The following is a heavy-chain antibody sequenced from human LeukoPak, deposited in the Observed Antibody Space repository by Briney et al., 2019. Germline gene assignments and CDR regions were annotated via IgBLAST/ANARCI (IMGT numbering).Heavy chain of an antibody. V-gene: IGHV3-30*18. CDR2: ITYDGSNK. CDR1: GFTFSNYG. Sequence: PGGSLRLSCAASGFTFSNYGIHWVRQAPGKGLEWVAVITYDGSNKYYADSVKGRFTISRDNSKNTLYLQMNSLRAEDTAVYHCAKEDGSGSFSEYYFDYWGQGTLVTVSS. D-gene: IGHD3-10*01. CDR3: AKEDGSGSFSEYYFDY. J-gene: IGHJ4*02.